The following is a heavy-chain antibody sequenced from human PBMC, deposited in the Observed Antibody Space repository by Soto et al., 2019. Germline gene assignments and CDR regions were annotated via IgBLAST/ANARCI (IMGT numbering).Heavy chain of an antibody. J-gene: IGHJ4*02. CDR3: ARGIYYYDSSSYYFFLEY. CDR1: GYTFTSYY. V-gene: IGHV1-18*01. CDR2: ISPYNGDS. D-gene: IGHD3-22*01. Sequence: RASVKVSCKASGYTFTSYYINWVRQAPGQGLEWMGWISPYNGDSNYTQKFQGRVTMTTDASTTTAYMELRTLRSDDSAVYYCARGIYYYDSSSYYFFLEYWGQGTPVTVSS.